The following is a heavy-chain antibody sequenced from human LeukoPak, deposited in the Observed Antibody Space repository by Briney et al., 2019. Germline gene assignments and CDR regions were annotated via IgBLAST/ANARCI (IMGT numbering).Heavy chain of an antibody. D-gene: IGHD6-13*01. CDR1: GYSFTSYW. J-gene: IGHJ4*02. Sequence: GESLKISCKGSGYSFTSYWIGWVRQMPGKGLEWMGIIYPGDSDTRYSPSFQGQVTISADKSISTAYLQWSSLKASDTAMYYCARRYSSSWQPDGVYYFDYWGQGTLVTVSS. CDR2: IYPGDSDT. V-gene: IGHV5-51*01. CDR3: ARRYSSSWQPDGVYYFDY.